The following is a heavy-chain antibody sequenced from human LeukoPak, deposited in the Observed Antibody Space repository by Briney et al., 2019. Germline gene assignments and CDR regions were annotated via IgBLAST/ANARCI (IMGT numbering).Heavy chain of an antibody. D-gene: IGHD2-2*01. Sequence: GGSLRLSCIASGFTFSSYTMNWVRQAPGKGLEWVSSISSSSTYIYYADSVKGRFTISRDNAKNSLSLQMNSLRAEDTAVYYCARETDSTLFDYWGQGTLVTVSS. CDR1: GFTFSSYT. CDR2: ISSSSTYI. J-gene: IGHJ4*02. V-gene: IGHV3-21*01. CDR3: ARETDSTLFDY.